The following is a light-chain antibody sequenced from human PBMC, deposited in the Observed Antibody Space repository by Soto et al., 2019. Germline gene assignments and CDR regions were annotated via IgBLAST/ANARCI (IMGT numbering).Light chain of an antibody. CDR1: QSLSSN. CDR2: GAS. J-gene: IGKJ4*01. Sequence: EILMTQSPATLSVSPGERATLSCRASQSLSSNLAWYQQKPGQAPRLLIYGASTRATGIPARFSGSGSGTEFTITISSLQSEDFAIYYCQQYNDWPPQLTFGGGTKVQIK. V-gene: IGKV3-15*01. CDR3: QQYNDWPPQLT.